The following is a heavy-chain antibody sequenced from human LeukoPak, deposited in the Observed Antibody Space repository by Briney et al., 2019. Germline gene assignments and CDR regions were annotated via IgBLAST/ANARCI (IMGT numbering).Heavy chain of an antibody. V-gene: IGHV5-51*01. CDR1: GYSFTSYW. CDR3: ARQEQQWLVHTAFGV. CDR2: IYPGDSDT. Sequence: GESLKISCKGSGYSFTSYWIGWVRQMPGKGLEWMGIIYPGDSDTRYSPSFQGQVTISADKSISTAYLQWSSLKASDTAMYYCARQEQQWLVHTAFGVWGQGTTVTVSS. D-gene: IGHD6-19*01. J-gene: IGHJ6*02.